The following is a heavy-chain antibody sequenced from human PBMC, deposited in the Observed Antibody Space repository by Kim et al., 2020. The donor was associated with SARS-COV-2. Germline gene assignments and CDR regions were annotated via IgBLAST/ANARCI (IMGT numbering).Heavy chain of an antibody. D-gene: IGHD3-10*01. J-gene: IGHJ5*02. CDR3: AREGRRFGELSWFDP. Sequence: PPLKGRVTISVDTSKNQFSLKLSSVTAADTAVYYCAREGRRFGELSWFDPWGQGTLVTVSS. V-gene: IGHV4-59*01.